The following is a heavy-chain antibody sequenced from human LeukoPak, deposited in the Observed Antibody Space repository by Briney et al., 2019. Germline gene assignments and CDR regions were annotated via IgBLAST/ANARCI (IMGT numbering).Heavy chain of an antibody. V-gene: IGHV4-31*03. CDR1: GGSISSGGYY. CDR2: IYYSGST. D-gene: IGHD4-17*01. CDR3: ARTMTTAPHFDY. Sequence: PSETLSLTCTVSGGSISSGGYYWSWIRQHPGKGLEWIGYIYYSGSTYYNPSLKSRVTISVDTSKNQFPLKLSSVTAADTAVYYCARTMTTAPHFDYWGQGTLVTVSS. J-gene: IGHJ4*02.